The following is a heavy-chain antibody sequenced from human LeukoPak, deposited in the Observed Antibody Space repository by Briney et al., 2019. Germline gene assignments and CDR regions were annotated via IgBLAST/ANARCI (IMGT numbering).Heavy chain of an antibody. D-gene: IGHD1-26*01. CDR1: GFTFSDYY. V-gene: IGHV3-11*01. J-gene: IGHJ6*02. CDR2: ISGVASSI. CDR3: ARGGAQGMDV. Sequence: GGSLRLSCAASGFTFSDYYMTWIRQAPGKGLEWVSYISGVASSIYYADSVKGRFTISRDNAKNSVCLQMNSLRVEDTAVYYCARGGAQGMDVWGQGTTVTVSS.